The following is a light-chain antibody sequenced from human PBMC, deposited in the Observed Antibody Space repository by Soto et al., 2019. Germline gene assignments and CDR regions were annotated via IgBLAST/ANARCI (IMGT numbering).Light chain of an antibody. Sequence: EMVMTQSPATLSVSPGERATLSCRASQSVSNNLAWYQQKPGQAPRLLISGASSRASGVPVRFSGSGSGTDFTLTISRLEPEDFALYYCQQYGGSPITFGLGTRLEIK. J-gene: IGKJ5*01. V-gene: IGKV3-20*01. CDR1: QSVSNN. CDR2: GAS. CDR3: QQYGGSPIT.